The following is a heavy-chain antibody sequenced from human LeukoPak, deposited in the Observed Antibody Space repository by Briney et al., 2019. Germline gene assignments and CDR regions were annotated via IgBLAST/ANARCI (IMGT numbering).Heavy chain of an antibody. CDR2: IYYSGST. V-gene: IGHV4-59*08. CDR1: GVSINSYY. J-gene: IGHJ4*02. D-gene: IGHD4-17*01. Sequence: SETLSLACTVSGVSINSYYWSWIRQPPGKGLEWIGYIYYSGSTNYNPSLKSRVTISVDTSKNQFSLNLRSVTAADTAVFYCARQDYGDHLFDYWGQGSLVTVSS. CDR3: ARQDYGDHLFDY.